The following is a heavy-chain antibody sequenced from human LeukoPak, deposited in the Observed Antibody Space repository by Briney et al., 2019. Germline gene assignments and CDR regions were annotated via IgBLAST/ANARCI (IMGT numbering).Heavy chain of an antibody. CDR1: GGTFSTYA. CDR2: SIPIFGTA. Sequence: SVKVSCKASGGTFSTYAISWVRQAPGQGLEWMGGSIPIFGTANYAQKFQGRVTMTEDTSTDTAYMELSSLRSEDTAVYYCATDRIAVAGNSFDYWGQGTLVTVSS. J-gene: IGHJ4*02. V-gene: IGHV1-69*06. CDR3: ATDRIAVAGNSFDY. D-gene: IGHD6-19*01.